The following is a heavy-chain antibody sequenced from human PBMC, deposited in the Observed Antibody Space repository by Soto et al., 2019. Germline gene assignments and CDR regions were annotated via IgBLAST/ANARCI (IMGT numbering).Heavy chain of an antibody. V-gene: IGHV3-23*01. CDR2: ISGGGGST. CDR3: AKDRGYDYVWGSNYFDY. Sequence: EVQLLESGGGLVQPGGSLRLSCAASGFTFSNNAISWVRQAPGKGLEWVSAISGGGGSTYYAASVKGRFTISRDNSKNTLYLQMTSLRAEDSALYYCAKDRGYDYVWGSNYFDYWGQGTLVTVSS. J-gene: IGHJ4*02. CDR1: GFTFSNNA. D-gene: IGHD3-16*01.